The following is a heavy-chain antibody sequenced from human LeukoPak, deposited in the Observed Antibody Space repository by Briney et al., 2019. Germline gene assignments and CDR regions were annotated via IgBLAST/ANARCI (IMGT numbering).Heavy chain of an antibody. Sequence: GGSLRLSCAGSGFTFSSHGMIWVRQTPGKGLEWLSYISPGGTTINSADSVKYLFITSRDHGKSSPFLQTNSLRAQDTAVYYCARVRGPTVRPMYFAYWGQGPLVTAPS. CDR3: ARVRGPTVRPMYFAY. V-gene: IGHV3-48*04. CDR1: GFTFSSHG. D-gene: IGHD2-8*01. J-gene: IGHJ4*02. CDR2: ISPGGTTI.